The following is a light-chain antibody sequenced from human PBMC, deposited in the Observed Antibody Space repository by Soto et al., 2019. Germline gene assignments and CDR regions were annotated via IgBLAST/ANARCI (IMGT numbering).Light chain of an antibody. V-gene: IGKV1-9*01. Sequence: IQLTQSPSSLSASVGDRVTITCRARQALSSYLAWYRQKPGKAPKLLIYAASTLQSGVPSRFSGSESGTDFTLTISSLQPEDFGTYYCQQVNNYPLTFGGGTKVEIK. J-gene: IGKJ4*01. CDR3: QQVNNYPLT. CDR1: QALSSY. CDR2: AAS.